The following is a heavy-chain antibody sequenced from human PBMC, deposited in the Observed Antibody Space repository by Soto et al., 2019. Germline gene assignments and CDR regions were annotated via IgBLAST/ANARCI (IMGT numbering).Heavy chain of an antibody. CDR3: AAAWGRRSLVY. Sequence: EVQLLESGGGLVQPGGSLRLSCAASGFTFSSYAMSWVRQSPGKGLAWVSAISGSGGSTYYADSVKGRFTISRDNSKNPLYLQMNSMRAEDTAVYYCAAAWGRRSLVYWGQGTLVTVS. CDR2: ISGSGGST. J-gene: IGHJ4*02. V-gene: IGHV3-23*01. D-gene: IGHD3-3*01. CDR1: GFTFSSYA.